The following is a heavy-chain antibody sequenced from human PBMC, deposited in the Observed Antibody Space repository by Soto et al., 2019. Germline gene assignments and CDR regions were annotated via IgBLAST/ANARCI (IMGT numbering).Heavy chain of an antibody. J-gene: IGHJ6*02. Sequence: GGSLRLSCAASGFTFSNYWMSWVRQAPGKGLEWVANIKKDGSDKNYVDSVEGRFTISRDNAKNSLYLQMYGLRAEDTAVYYCARDLGTALVGFDYGMDVWGQGTTVTVSS. CDR3: ARDLGTALVGFDYGMDV. V-gene: IGHV3-7*01. CDR1: GFTFSNYW. CDR2: IKKDGSDK. D-gene: IGHD5-18*01.